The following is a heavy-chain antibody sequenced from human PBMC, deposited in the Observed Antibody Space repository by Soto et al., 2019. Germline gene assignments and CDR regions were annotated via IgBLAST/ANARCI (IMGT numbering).Heavy chain of an antibody. CDR2: INHNTNT. V-gene: IGHV4-34*01. CDR1: GGSFSGSY. J-gene: IGHJ6*02. CDR3: ARDLWDDSSGYYGENYYYYGMDV. Sequence: SETLSLTCAVYGGSFSGSYWNWIRQPPGKGLEWIGEINHNTNTIYNPSLTSRVTISVDTSKNHFSLKLTSVTAADTAVYFCARDLWDDSSGYYGENYYYYGMDVWGQGTTVT. D-gene: IGHD3-22*01.